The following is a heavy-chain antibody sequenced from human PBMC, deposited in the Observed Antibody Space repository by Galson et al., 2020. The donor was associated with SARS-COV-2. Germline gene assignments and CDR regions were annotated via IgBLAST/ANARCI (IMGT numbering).Heavy chain of an antibody. V-gene: IGHV1-24*01. Sequence: ASVKVSCKVSGYSLSELSMHWVRLSPGKGFEWMGGFDPEDGEQVYAQKFQGRLTLTGDTSRDTAYMQQSNLRSEDTAVYYCATLGPTVADYFFDYWGQGTLLTVSS. CDR3: ATLGPTVADYFFDY. D-gene: IGHD6-19*01. J-gene: IGHJ4*02. CDR1: GYSLSELS. CDR2: FDPEDGEQ.